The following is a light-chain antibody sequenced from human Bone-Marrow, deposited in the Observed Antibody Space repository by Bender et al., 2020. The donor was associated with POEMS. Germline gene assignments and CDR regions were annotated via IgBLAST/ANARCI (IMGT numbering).Light chain of an antibody. CDR1: GLVTKY. CDR3: QTWDRNTYVV. Sequence: SYEVTQPPSVSVSPGQTVSITCSGAGLVTKYTSWYQQKAGQPPVLIIYQDNERPSGIPERFSGTNSGNPATLTISGTQAMDEADYFCQTWDRNTYVVFGGGTKLTVL. CDR2: QDN. J-gene: IGLJ2*01. V-gene: IGLV3-1*01.